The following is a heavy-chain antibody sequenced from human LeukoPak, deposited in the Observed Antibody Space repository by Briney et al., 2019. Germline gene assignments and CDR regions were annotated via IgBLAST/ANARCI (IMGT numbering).Heavy chain of an antibody. J-gene: IGHJ3*02. V-gene: IGHV3-11*06. CDR3: AREREAAAAPFDAFDI. D-gene: IGHD6-13*01. Sequence: PGGSLRLSCAASGFTFSDYYMSWIRQAPGKGLEWVSYISSSSSYTNYADSVKGRFTISRDNAKNSLYLQMNSLRAEDTAVYYCAREREAAAAPFDAFDIWGQGTMVTVSS. CDR2: ISSSSSYT. CDR1: GFTFSDYY.